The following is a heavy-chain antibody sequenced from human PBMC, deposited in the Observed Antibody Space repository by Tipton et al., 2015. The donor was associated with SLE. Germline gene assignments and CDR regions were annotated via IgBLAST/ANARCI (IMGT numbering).Heavy chain of an antibody. CDR3: ASASWNYGFFDY. J-gene: IGHJ4*02. Sequence: SLRLSCAASGFTFSSYWMHWVRQAPGKGLVWVSRISSDGSSTNYADSVKGRFTISRDNSKNTVYLHMNSLRADDTAIYYCASASWNYGFFDYWGQGTLVTVSS. CDR1: GFTFSSYW. CDR2: ISSDGSST. V-gene: IGHV3-74*01. D-gene: IGHD1-7*01.